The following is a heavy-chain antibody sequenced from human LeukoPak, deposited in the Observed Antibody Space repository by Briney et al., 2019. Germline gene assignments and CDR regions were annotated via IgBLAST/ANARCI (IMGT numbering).Heavy chain of an antibody. V-gene: IGHV4-59*01. CDR1: GGSINPYY. Sequence: SETLSLTCTVSGGSINPYYWSWIRQPPGKGLEGIGYIYYSGITKYNPSLKSRVTISVDTSKNQFSLKLSSVTAADTALYYCVRGGYGSLTFDYWGQGTLVTVSS. CDR3: VRGGYGSLTFDY. J-gene: IGHJ4*02. CDR2: IYYSGIT. D-gene: IGHD5-18*01.